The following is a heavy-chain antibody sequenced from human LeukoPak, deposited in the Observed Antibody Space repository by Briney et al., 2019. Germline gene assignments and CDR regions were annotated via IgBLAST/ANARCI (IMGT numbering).Heavy chain of an antibody. CDR1: GVTLSNYA. CDR3: AREPSTYYYDSSGLDY. J-gene: IGHJ4*02. D-gene: IGHD3-22*01. Sequence: GGSLRLSCVASGVTLSNYAMSWARQAPGKGLEWVSGISSSGSGGNTYYADSVKGRFTISRDNSKNTLYLQMNSLRAEDTAVYYCAREPSTYYYDSSGLDYWGQGTLVTVSS. V-gene: IGHV3-23*01. CDR2: ISSSGSGGNT.